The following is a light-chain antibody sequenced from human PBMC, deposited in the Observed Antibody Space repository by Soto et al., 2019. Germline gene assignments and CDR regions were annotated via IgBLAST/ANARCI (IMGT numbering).Light chain of an antibody. CDR2: GAS. CDR3: QQYDDWPPWT. J-gene: IGKJ1*01. V-gene: IGKV3-15*01. Sequence: EIVMTQSPATLSVSPGERATLSCRASQSVSTNLAWYQQKPGQAPRLLIYGASTRATGIPARFSGSGSGTDFTLTISSLQSEDFAVYYCQQYDDWPPWTFGHGTKVEI. CDR1: QSVSTN.